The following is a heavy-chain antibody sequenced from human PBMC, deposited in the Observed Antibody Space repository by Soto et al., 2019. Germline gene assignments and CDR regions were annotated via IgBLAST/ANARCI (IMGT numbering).Heavy chain of an antibody. CDR2: IKSKTDGGTT. CDR1: DFTVSSNY. CDR3: ARNWRFRDAFDI. V-gene: IGHV3-15*07. D-gene: IGHD1-1*01. Sequence: GGSLRLSCAASDFTVSSNYLTWVRQAPGKGLEWVGRIKSKTDGGTTDYAAPVKGRFTISRDDSKNTLYLQMNSLKTEDTAVYYCARNWRFRDAFDIWGQGTMVTVSS. J-gene: IGHJ3*02.